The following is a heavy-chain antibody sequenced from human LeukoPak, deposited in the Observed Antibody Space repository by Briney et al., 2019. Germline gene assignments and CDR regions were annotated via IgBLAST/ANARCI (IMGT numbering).Heavy chain of an antibody. V-gene: IGHV1-8*01. CDR2: MNPSSGNS. D-gene: IGHD2-21*01. CDR3: ARGFDLSIPHRGLDV. J-gene: IGHJ6*04. CDR1: GYTFTSYD. Sequence: GASVTVSCKASGYTFTSYDITWVRQATGQGREWMGRMNPSSGNSGLALRFQGRLTMTRNPSINTASMELRSLRSEDTAIYYCARGFDLSIPHRGLDVWGNGTTVIVSS.